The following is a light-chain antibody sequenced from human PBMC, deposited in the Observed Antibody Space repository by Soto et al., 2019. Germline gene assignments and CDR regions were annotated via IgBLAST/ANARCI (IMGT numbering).Light chain of an antibody. J-gene: IGKJ4*01. V-gene: IGKV3-15*01. CDR2: GAS. Sequence: EIVMTQSPATLSVSPGERATLSCRASQSVSSNLAWYQHKPGQAPRLLIYGASTRATGIPARFSGSGSGTEVTLTISSLQSEDVAVYYCQQYNKWLLTFGGGTKVEIK. CDR3: QQYNKWLLT. CDR1: QSVSSN.